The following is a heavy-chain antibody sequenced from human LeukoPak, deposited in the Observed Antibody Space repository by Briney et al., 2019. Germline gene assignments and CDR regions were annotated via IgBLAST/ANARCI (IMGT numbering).Heavy chain of an antibody. J-gene: IGHJ4*02. CDR3: ARESWGFDY. Sequence: GGSLRLSCATSGFTFSNYNMNWVRQAPGKGLEWVSYISSSTTTIYYADSVKGRFTISRDSAKNSLYLQMNSLRDEDTAVYFCARESWGFDYWGQGTLVTVSS. V-gene: IGHV3-48*02. CDR1: GFTFSNYN. D-gene: IGHD7-27*01. CDR2: ISSSTTTI.